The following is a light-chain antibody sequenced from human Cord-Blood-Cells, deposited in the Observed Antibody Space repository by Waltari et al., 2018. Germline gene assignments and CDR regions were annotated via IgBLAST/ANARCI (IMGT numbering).Light chain of an antibody. CDR1: QSVSSN. Sequence: EIVMTQSPATLSVSPGERATLSCRASQSVSSNLAWYQQKPGQAPRLLIYGASTRATGIPARFSCSGSGTEFTLTISSLQSEDFAVDYCQQYNNWTFGQGTKVEIK. CDR2: GAS. CDR3: QQYNNWT. V-gene: IGKV3-15*01. J-gene: IGKJ1*01.